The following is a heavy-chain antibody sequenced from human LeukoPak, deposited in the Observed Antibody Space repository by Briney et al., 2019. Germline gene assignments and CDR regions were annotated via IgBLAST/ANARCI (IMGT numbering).Heavy chain of an antibody. CDR2: ISGSGGST. J-gene: IGHJ4*02. V-gene: IGHV3-23*01. D-gene: IGHD2-21*02. CDR1: GLTFSSYA. CDR3: AKQGPARIPIVVVTAMAH. Sequence: GGSLRLSCAASGLTFSSYAMSWVRQAPGKGLEWVSAISGSGGSTYYADSVKGRFTISRDNSKNTLYLQMNSLRAEDTAVYYCAKQGPARIPIVVVTAMAHWGQGTLVTVSS.